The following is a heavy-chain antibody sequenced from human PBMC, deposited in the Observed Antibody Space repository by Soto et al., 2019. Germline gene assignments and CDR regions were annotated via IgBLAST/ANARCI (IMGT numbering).Heavy chain of an antibody. Sequence: SETLSLTCTVSGGSISINSYCWGWIRQPPGKGLEWIGEINHSGSTNYNPSLKSRVTISVDTSKNQFSLKLSSVTAADTAVYYCARNTVTTLHYYYYYYYMDVWGKGTTVTVSS. CDR3: ARNTVTTLHYYYYYYYMDV. D-gene: IGHD4-17*01. V-gene: IGHV4-39*07. CDR1: GGSISINSYC. J-gene: IGHJ6*03. CDR2: INHSGST.